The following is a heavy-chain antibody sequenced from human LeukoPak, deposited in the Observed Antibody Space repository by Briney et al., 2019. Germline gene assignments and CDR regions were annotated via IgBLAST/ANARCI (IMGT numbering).Heavy chain of an antibody. CDR2: INAGNGNT. D-gene: IGHD2-15*01. Sequence: GASVKVSCKASGYTFTSYAMHWVRQAPGQRLEWMGWINAGNGNTKYSQKFQGRVTITRDTSASTAYMELSSLRSEDTAVYYCARVYCSGGSCYDSINYYYYGMGVWGQGTTVTVSS. J-gene: IGHJ6*02. V-gene: IGHV1-3*01. CDR3: ARVYCSGGSCYDSINYYYYGMGV. CDR1: GYTFTSYA.